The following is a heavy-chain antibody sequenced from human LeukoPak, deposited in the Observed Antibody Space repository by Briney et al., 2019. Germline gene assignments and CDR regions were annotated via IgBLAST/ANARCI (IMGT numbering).Heavy chain of an antibody. CDR3: ARLLVGAYFDY. J-gene: IGHJ4*02. CDR1: GYTFTSYY. Sequence: GASVKVSCKASGYTFTSYYMHWVRQAPGQGLEWMGIINPSGGSTSYAQKFQGRVTMTRDMSTSTVCMELSSLRSEDTAVYYCARLLVGAYFDYWGQGTLVTVSS. V-gene: IGHV1-46*01. D-gene: IGHD1-26*01. CDR2: INPSGGST.